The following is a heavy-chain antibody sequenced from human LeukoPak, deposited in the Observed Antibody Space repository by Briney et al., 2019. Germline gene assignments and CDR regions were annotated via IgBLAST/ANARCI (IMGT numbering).Heavy chain of an antibody. Sequence: ASVKVSCKASGYIITTYYMHWVRQAPGQGLEWMGVSNPSGVGTNYAQKFQGRVTMTRDTSTSTVYMELSSLRSEDTAVYYCAREEYGGYFDYWDQGTLVTVSS. D-gene: IGHD2-21*01. V-gene: IGHV1-46*01. CDR3: AREEYGGYFDY. J-gene: IGHJ4*02. CDR2: SNPSGVGT. CDR1: GYIITTYY.